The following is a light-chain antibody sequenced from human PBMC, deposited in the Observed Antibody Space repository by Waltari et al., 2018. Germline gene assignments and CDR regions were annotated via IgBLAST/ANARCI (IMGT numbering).Light chain of an antibody. CDR3: QQYGTSSYT. CDR1: QSVSSSY. V-gene: IGKV3-20*01. CDR2: GAS. Sequence: EFVLTQSPGTLSLSPGERATLSCRASQSVSSSYFAWYQQKPGQAPRLIIYGASSRATGIPDRFSGSGSGTDFTLTISRLEPEDFAVYYCQQYGTSSYTFGQGTKLEIK. J-gene: IGKJ2*01.